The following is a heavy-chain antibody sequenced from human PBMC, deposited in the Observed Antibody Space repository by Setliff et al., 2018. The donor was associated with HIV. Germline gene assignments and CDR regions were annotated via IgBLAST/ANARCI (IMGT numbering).Heavy chain of an antibody. J-gene: IGHJ6*02. V-gene: IGHV4-34*01. D-gene: IGHD5-12*01. Sequence: SETLSLTCAVYGGSFSGYYWSWIRQPPGKGLEWIGEINHSGSTNYNPSLKSRVTMSVDTSKNQFSLKLSSVTAADTAVYYCARGDSGYDWYYYGMDVWGQGTTVTVSS. CDR2: INHSGST. CDR3: ARGDSGYDWYYYGMDV. CDR1: GGSFSGYY.